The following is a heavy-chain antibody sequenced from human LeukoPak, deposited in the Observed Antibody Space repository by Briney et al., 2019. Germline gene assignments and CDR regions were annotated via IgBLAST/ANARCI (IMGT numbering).Heavy chain of an antibody. V-gene: IGHV4-4*02. Sequence: PSETLSLTCVVSGGSISSSNWWTWVRQPPGKGPEWIGEIHHSGSTNYNPSLKSRVTISVDTSKNQFSLKLSSVTAADTAVYYCARVPLGGIAVAGYVYWGQGTLVTVTS. CDR2: IHHSGST. D-gene: IGHD6-19*01. CDR3: ARVPLGGIAVAGYVY. CDR1: GGSISSSNW. J-gene: IGHJ4*02.